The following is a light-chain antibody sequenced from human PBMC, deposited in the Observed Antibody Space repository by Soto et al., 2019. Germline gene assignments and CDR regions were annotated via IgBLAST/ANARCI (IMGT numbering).Light chain of an antibody. V-gene: IGLV2-14*01. Sequence: QSALTQPASVSGSPGQSITISCTGTSSDIGRNNYVSWYQQHPGKAPRLVISGVNKRPSGISNRFSGSKSGNTASLTISGLQADDEAIYYCASYTSTTTLVVFGGGTQLTVL. CDR2: GVN. J-gene: IGLJ2*01. CDR3: ASYTSTTTLVV. CDR1: SSDIGRNNY.